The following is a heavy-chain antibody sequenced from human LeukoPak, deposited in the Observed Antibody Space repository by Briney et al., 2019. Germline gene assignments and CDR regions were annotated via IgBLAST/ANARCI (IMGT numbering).Heavy chain of an antibody. V-gene: IGHV1-18*01. CDR3: ARAPDGYDFWSGPFDY. J-gene: IGHJ4*02. D-gene: IGHD3-3*01. CDR1: GYTFTNYG. Sequence: ASVKVSCKASGYTFTNYGISWVRQAPGQGLEWMGWISAYSGNTNYAQNLQGRVTMTTDTSTSTAYMELRSLRSDGTAVYYCARAPDGYDFWSGPFDYWGRGTLVTVSS. CDR2: ISAYSGNT.